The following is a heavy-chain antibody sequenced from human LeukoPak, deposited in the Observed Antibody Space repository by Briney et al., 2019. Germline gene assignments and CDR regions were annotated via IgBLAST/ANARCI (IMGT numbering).Heavy chain of an antibody. V-gene: IGHV3-11*01. J-gene: IGHJ4*02. Sequence: GGSLRLSCAASGFTFSDYYMSWIRQAPGKGLEWVSYISSSGSTIYYADSVKGRFTISRDNAKNSLYLQMNGLRAEDTAVYYCARARRDSGFYKVDYWGQGTLVTVSS. CDR1: GFTFSDYY. CDR2: ISSSGSTI. D-gene: IGHD3-3*01. CDR3: ARARRDSGFYKVDY.